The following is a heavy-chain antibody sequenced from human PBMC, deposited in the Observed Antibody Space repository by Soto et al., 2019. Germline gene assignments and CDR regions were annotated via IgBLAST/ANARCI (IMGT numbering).Heavy chain of an antibody. CDR2: INHSGST. CDR3: ARCMGATLGCDP. V-gene: IGHV4-34*01. D-gene: IGHD1-26*01. Sequence: XETLCITCAVDCGSFSGYYWSWIRQPPGKGLDRIGEINHSGSTNCNPSLKSRVTISVDTSKNQFSLKLSSVTAADTAGYYCARCMGATLGCDPWGDGALATVSS. CDR1: CGSFSGYY. J-gene: IGHJ5*02.